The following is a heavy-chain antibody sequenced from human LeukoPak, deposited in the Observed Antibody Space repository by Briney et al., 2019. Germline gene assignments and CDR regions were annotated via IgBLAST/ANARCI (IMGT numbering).Heavy chain of an antibody. V-gene: IGHV3-30*03. CDR3: AGRYYGDGNFFDY. D-gene: IGHD4-17*01. J-gene: IGHJ4*02. Sequence: GGSLRLSCAASGFTFSSYGMHWVRQAPGKGLEWVAVISHDGSNKYYADSVKGRFTISRDNSKNTLYLQMNSLRAEDTAVYYCAGRYYGDGNFFDYWGQGTLVTVSS. CDR1: GFTFSSYG. CDR2: ISHDGSNK.